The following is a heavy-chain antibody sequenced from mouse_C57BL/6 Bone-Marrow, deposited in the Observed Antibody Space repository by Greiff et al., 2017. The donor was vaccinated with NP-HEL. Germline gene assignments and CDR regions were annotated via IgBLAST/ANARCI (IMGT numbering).Heavy chain of an antibody. D-gene: IGHD2-1*01. CDR1: GYTFTSYW. J-gene: IGHJ2*01. CDR2: IRPNSGST. CDR3: ASYYGNYYFDY. V-gene: IGHV1-64*01. Sequence: QVQLQQPGAELVKPGASVKLSCKASGYTFTSYWMHWVKQRPGQGLEWIGMIRPNSGSTNYNEKFKSKATLTVDKSSSTAYMQLSSLTSEDSAVYYCASYYGNYYFDYWGQGTTLTVSS.